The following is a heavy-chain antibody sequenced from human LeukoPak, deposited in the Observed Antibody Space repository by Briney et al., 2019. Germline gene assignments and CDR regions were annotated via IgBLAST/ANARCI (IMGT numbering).Heavy chain of an antibody. D-gene: IGHD2-15*01. CDR2: IYYSGNT. CDR3: ARQNFYCSGGTCHDY. V-gene: IGHV4-39*01. CDR1: GGSISSTSYY. J-gene: IGHJ4*02. Sequence: SETLSLTCTVSGGSISSTSYYWGWIRQPPGKGLEWIGSIYYSGNTYYNATLKSRVTISVDTSKNQFSLKLSSVTAADTAVYYCARQNFYCSGGTCHDYWGQGTLVIVSS.